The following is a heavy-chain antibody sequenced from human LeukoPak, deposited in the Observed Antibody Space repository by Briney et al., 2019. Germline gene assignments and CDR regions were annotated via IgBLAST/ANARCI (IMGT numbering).Heavy chain of an antibody. D-gene: IGHD6-19*01. J-gene: IGHJ4*02. CDR3: ARVHPSIAVAGKRGFWDY. Sequence: GGSLRLSCAASGFTFSSYSMDWVRQAPGKGLEWVSSISSSSYIYYADSVKGRFTISRDNAKNSLYLQMNSLRAEDTAVHYCARVHPSIAVAGKRGFWDYWGQGTLVTVSS. CDR2: ISSSSYI. V-gene: IGHV3-21*01. CDR1: GFTFSSYS.